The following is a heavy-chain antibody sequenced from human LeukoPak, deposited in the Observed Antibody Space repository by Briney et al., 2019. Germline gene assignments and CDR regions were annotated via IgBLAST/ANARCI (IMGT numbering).Heavy chain of an antibody. V-gene: IGHV1-46*01. CDR1: GYTFTSYY. CDR2: INPSGGST. D-gene: IGHD4-17*01. CDR3: ARDRGDYNYFDY. Sequence: ASVKVSCKASGYTFTSYYMHWVRQAPGQGLEWMEIINPSGGSTSYAQKFQGRVTMTRDTSTSTVYMELSSLRSEDTAVYYCARDRGDYNYFDYWGQGTLVTVST. J-gene: IGHJ4*02.